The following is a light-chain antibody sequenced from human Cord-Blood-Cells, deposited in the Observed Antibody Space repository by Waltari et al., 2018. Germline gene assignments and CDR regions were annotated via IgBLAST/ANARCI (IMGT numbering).Light chain of an antibody. CDR1: QSVSSSY. Sequence: EIVLTQSLGTLSLSPVERAPLSCRASQSVSSSYLAWYQQKPGQAPRLLIYGASSRATGIPDRFSGSGSGTDFTLTISRLEPEDFAVYYCQQYGSSPLTFGGGTKVEIK. CDR2: GAS. CDR3: QQYGSSPLT. V-gene: IGKV3-20*01. J-gene: IGKJ4*01.